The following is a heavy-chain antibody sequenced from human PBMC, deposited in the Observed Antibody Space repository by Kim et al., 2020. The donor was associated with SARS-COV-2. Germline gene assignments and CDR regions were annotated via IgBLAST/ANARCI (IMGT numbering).Heavy chain of an antibody. Sequence: YTADTVRGRFTISRDNSKNTLYLQMNSLRAEDTAVYYCANQQGGSSSSDYWGQGTLVTVSS. CDR3: ANQQGGSSSSDY. V-gene: IGHV3-23*01. J-gene: IGHJ4*02. D-gene: IGHD1-26*01.